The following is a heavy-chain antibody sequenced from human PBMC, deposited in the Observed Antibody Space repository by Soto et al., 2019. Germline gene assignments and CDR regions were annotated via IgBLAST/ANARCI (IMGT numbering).Heavy chain of an antibody. D-gene: IGHD3-16*02. CDR3: ASTTLGGVILYY. CDR2: IYYSGST. J-gene: IGHJ4*02. V-gene: IGHV4-59*08. CDR1: GGSISSYY. Sequence: PSETLSLTCTVSGGSISSYYWSWIRQPPGKGLEWIGYIYYSGSTNYNPSLKSRVTISVDTSKNQFSLKLSSVTAADTAVYYCASTTLGGVILYYWGKGTLVTVSS.